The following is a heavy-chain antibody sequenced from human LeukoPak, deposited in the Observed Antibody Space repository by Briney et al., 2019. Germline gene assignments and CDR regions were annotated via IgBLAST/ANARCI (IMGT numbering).Heavy chain of an antibody. V-gene: IGHV5-51*01. D-gene: IGHD2-2*01. CDR3: ARRYCSSTSCYPRFDY. J-gene: IGHJ4*02. CDR1: GYSHTRYW. Sequence: GESPEIYWKGSGYSHTRYWLGWVLQMAGNRLESMVVIYPGDSDTRYSPSFQGQVTISADKSISTAYLQWSSLKASDTAMYYCARRYCSSTSCYPRFDYWGQGTLVTVSS. CDR2: IYPGDSDT.